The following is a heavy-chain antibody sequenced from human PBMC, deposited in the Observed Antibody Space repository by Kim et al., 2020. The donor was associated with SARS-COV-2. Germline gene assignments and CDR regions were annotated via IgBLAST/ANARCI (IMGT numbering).Heavy chain of an antibody. CDR2: IWYDGSNK. J-gene: IGHJ4*02. D-gene: IGHD3-22*01. CDR1: GFTFSSYG. V-gene: IGHV3-33*01. Sequence: GGSLRLSCAASGFTFSSYGMHWVRQAPGKGLEWVAVIWYDGSNKYYADSVKGRFTISRDNSKNTLYLQMNSLRAEDTAVYYCARDEYYYDSSGSYPFDYWGQGTLVTVSS. CDR3: ARDEYYYDSSGSYPFDY.